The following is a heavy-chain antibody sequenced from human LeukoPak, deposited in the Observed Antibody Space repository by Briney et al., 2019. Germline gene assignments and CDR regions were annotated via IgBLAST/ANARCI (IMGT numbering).Heavy chain of an antibody. CDR1: GGSITRGLYS. CDR2: IYYSGSN. Sequence: SETLSLTCTVSGGSITRGLYSWGWIRQPPGKGLEWIGTIYYSGSNARNPSLKSRVTMSLDTSKNQFSLNLTSVTAADTALYYCARNANGVCDYWGQGTLVSVFS. CDR3: ARNANGVCDY. J-gene: IGHJ4*02. V-gene: IGHV4-39*01. D-gene: IGHD2-8*01.